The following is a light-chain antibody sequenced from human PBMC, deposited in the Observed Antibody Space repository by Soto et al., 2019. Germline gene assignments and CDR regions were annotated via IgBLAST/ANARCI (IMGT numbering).Light chain of an antibody. J-gene: IGKJ1*01. V-gene: IGKV3-20*01. Sequence: ENVLTQSPGTLSLSPGARATLSCRASQSVSSNYLAWYQQKPGQAPRLLVYGASSRATGIPDRFSGSGSGTDFTLTISRLEPEDFAVYYCQQYGSSRWTFGQGTKVEIK. CDR2: GAS. CDR3: QQYGSSRWT. CDR1: QSVSSNY.